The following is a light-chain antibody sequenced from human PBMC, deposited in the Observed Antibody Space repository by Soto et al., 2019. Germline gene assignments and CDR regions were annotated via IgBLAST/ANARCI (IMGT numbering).Light chain of an antibody. J-gene: IGKJ1*01. Sequence: DIQMTQSPATLSASVGDRVTITCGAGQSITIYLNWYQQKPGKAPKLLIYKASTLKSGVPSRFSGRGSGSEFTLTISSLQPDDFGPYYCQQYDSYPWTFGQGTKVYIK. CDR2: KAS. CDR1: QSITIY. CDR3: QQYDSYPWT. V-gene: IGKV1-5*03.